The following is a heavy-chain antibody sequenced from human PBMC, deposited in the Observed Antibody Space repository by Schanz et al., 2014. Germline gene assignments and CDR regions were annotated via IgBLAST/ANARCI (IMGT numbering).Heavy chain of an antibody. Sequence: QVQLVESGGGVVQPGRSLRLSCAASGFTFSGYGMHWVRQAPGKGLEWVAIISYDGRHKNYADSVKGRFTISRDNSKNTPHLQMNSLRVEDTAVYYCAKDDTQVNGMDVWGQGTTVTVSS. CDR1: GFTFSGYG. V-gene: IGHV3-30*18. J-gene: IGHJ6*02. CDR2: ISYDGRHK. CDR3: AKDDTQVNGMDV.